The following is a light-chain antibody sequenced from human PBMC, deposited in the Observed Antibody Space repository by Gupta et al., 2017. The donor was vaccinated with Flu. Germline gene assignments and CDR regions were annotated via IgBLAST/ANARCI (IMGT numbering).Light chain of an antibody. CDR3: AAWDDSLNGDG. V-gene: IGLV1-44*01. Sequence: QSVLTQPPSASRTPGQRVTISCSGSSSNIGSNTVNWYQKLPGTAPKLLIYSNNQRPSGVPDRFAGSKSGTSASLAISGLQSEDEAEDYCAAWDDSLNGDGFGTGTQVTVL. J-gene: IGLJ1*01. CDR2: SNN. CDR1: SSNIGSNT.